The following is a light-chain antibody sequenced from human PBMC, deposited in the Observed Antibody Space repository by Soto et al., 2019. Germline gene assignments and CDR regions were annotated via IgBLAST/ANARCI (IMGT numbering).Light chain of an antibody. CDR1: ESVRDE. J-gene: IGKJ5*01. V-gene: IGKV3-11*01. CDR3: QQRLSWPST. CDR2: DSS. Sequence: EAVLTQSPATLSLSPGERATLSCRASESVRDELGWYQQKPGQAPRLLTCDSSNRATGIPARFSGSGYGTDFTLSISSLEPEDFAVYYCQQRLSWPSTFGQGTRLEIK.